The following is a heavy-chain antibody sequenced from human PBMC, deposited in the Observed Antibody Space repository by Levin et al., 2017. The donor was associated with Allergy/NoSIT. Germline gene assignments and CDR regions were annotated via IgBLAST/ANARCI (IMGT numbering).Heavy chain of an antibody. CDR1: GFTFSNAW. Sequence: SCAASGFTFSNAWMSWVRQAPGKGLEWVGRIKSKTDGGTTDYAAPVKGRFTISRDDSKNTLYLQMNSLKTEDTAVYYCTTEFMVATTYFDYWGQGTLVTVSS. J-gene: IGHJ4*02. D-gene: IGHD5-12*01. CDR2: IKSKTDGGTT. CDR3: TTEFMVATTYFDY. V-gene: IGHV3-15*01.